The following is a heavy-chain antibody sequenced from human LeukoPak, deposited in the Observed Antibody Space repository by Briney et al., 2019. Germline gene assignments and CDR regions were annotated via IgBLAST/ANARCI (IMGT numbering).Heavy chain of an antibody. Sequence: SETLSLTCTVSGGSISSYYWSWIRQPPGKGLEWIGYIYYSGSTNYNPSLKSRVTISVDTSKNQFSLKLSSVTAADTAVYYCARGGRRPFGPCDYWGQGTLVTVSS. CDR3: ARGGRRPFGPCDY. V-gene: IGHV4-59*12. D-gene: IGHD3-10*01. CDR1: GGSISSYY. CDR2: IYYSGST. J-gene: IGHJ4*02.